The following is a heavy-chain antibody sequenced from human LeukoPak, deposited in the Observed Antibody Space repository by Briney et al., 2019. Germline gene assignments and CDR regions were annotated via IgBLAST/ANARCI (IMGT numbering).Heavy chain of an antibody. Sequence: GGSLRLSCAASGFTFSNYWMHWVRQAPGKGLVWVSRINTDGSTTSYVDSVKGRFTISRDNAKNSLYLQMSSLRAEDTAVYYCARDRDGYNSSPFEYWGQGTLVTVSS. CDR3: ARDRDGYNSSPFEY. J-gene: IGHJ4*02. D-gene: IGHD5-24*01. V-gene: IGHV3-74*01. CDR1: GFTFSNYW. CDR2: INTDGSTT.